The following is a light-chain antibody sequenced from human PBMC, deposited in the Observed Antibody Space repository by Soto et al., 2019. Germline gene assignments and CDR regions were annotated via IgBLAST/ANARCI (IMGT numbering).Light chain of an antibody. J-gene: IGKJ4*01. CDR1: QSVSSY. V-gene: IGKV3-11*01. Sequence: EIVLTQSPATLSLSPGERATLSCRASQSVSSYLAWYQQKPGQAPRLLIYDASNRATGIPAMFSGSGSGTDCALTISSLEPEDFAVYYCQQRSNWPSTFGGGTKVEIK. CDR2: DAS. CDR3: QQRSNWPST.